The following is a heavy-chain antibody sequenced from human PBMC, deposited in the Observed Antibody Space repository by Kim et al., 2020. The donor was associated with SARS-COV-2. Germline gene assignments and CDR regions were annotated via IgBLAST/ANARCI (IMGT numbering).Heavy chain of an antibody. CDR3: TRSKAPTY. J-gene: IGHJ4*02. V-gene: IGHV1-18*01. CDR2: ISAYNGAT. Sequence: ASVKVSCKASGYAFTSYGIMWVRQAPGQGFEWLGWISAYNGATEYAPHLQGRLTLTTDKSTTTAYMELRSLTRDDTAVYYCTRSKAPTYWGRGTLVTVSS. CDR1: GYAFTSYG.